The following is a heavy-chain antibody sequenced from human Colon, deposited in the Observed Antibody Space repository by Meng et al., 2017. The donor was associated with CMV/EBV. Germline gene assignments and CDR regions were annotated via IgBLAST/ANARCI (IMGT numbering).Heavy chain of an antibody. CDR3: VRREYFGTESGT. CDR2: IYPGDSDA. J-gene: IGHJ5*02. Sequence: GESLKISCQVSGNRFSNYWIGWVRQMPGKGLDWMAIIYPGDSDAVHNPSFQGRVTISADKSISTAYLQWSTLRASGTAMYYCVRREYFGTESGTWGQGTMVTVSS. V-gene: IGHV5-51*01. D-gene: IGHD2/OR15-2a*01. CDR1: GNRFSNYW.